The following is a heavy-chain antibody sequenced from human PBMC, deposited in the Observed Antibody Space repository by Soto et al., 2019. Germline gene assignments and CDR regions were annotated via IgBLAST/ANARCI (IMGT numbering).Heavy chain of an antibody. D-gene: IGHD6-19*01. J-gene: IGHJ4*02. V-gene: IGHV4-34*01. CDR3: ARATLIAVAGRGYFYY. CDR2: INHSGST. Sequence: QVQLQQWGAGLLKPSETLSLTCAVYGGSFSGYYWSWIRQPPGKGLEWIGEINHSGSTNYNPSLKSRVTTSVDTSKNQLSLKLSSVTAADTAVYYCARATLIAVAGRGYFYYWGQGTLVTVSS. CDR1: GGSFSGYY.